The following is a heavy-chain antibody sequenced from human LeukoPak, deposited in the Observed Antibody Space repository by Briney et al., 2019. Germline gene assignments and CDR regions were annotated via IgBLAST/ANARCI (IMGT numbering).Heavy chain of an antibody. Sequence: SETLSLTCTVSGGSISSYYWSWIRQPPGKGLEWIGYIYYSGSTNYNPSLKSRVTISVDTSKNQFSLKLSSVTAADTAVYYCARVLTAAAGMAFDIWGQGTVVTVSS. CDR3: ARVLTAAAGMAFDI. CDR2: IYYSGST. J-gene: IGHJ3*02. CDR1: GGSISSYY. D-gene: IGHD6-13*01. V-gene: IGHV4-59*01.